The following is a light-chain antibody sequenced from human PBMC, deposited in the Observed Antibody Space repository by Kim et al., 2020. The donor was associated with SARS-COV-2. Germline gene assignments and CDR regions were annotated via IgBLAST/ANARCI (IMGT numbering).Light chain of an antibody. V-gene: IGLV3-21*04. CDR1: NIGSKS. CDR3: QVWDSSSDQV. Sequence: SYELTQPPSVSVAPGKTARITCGGSNIGSKSVHWYQQKPGQAPVLVIYSDSGRPSGIPERFSGSNSGNTATLTISRVEAGDEADYHCQVWDSSSDQVFGGGTQLTVL. J-gene: IGLJ3*02. CDR2: SDS.